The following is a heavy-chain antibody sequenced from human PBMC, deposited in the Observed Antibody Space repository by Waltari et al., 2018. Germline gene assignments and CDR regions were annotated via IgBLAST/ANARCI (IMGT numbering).Heavy chain of an antibody. V-gene: IGHV1-8*01. Sequence: QVQLVQSGAEVKKPGASVKVSCKASGYTFTSYDINWVRQATGQVPKWMGWMNPNSSNTGYAQKFQDRVTMTTNTSISTAYMELSSLTSEDTAVYYCARGAATGKGANWVDPWGEGTLVTVSS. D-gene: IGHD6-13*01. CDR2: MNPNSSNT. J-gene: IGHJ5*02. CDR1: GYTFTSYD. CDR3: ARGAATGKGANWVDP.